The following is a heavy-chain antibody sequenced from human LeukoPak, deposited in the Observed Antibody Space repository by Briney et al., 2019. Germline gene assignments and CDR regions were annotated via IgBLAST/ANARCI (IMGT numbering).Heavy chain of an antibody. CDR2: ISYDGSNK. V-gene: IGHV3-30-3*01. CDR3: AREAGVTMVRGVIRGGYFDY. CDR1: GFTFSSYA. D-gene: IGHD3-10*01. Sequence: PGRSLRLSCAASGFTFSSYAMHWVRQAPGKGLEWVAVISYDGSNKYYADSVKGRFTISRDNSKNTLYLQMNSLRAEDTAVYYCAREAGVTMVRGVIRGGYFDYWGQGTLVTVSS. J-gene: IGHJ4*02.